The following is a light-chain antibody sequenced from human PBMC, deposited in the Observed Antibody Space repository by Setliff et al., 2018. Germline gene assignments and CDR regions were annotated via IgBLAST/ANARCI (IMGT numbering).Light chain of an antibody. CDR2: DVS. CDR1: NSDVGGYKY. V-gene: IGLV2-11*01. CDR3: CSYAGINTYV. Sequence: QSALAQPRSVSGSPGQSVTISCTGTNSDVGGYKYVSWYQQHPGKAPRFMIYDVSKRPSGVPDRFSGSKSGNTASLTISGLQAEDEADYYCCSYAGINTYVFGSGTKVTVL. J-gene: IGLJ1*01.